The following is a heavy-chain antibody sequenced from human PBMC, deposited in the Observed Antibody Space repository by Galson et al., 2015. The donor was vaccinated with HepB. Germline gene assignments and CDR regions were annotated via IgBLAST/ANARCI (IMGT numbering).Heavy chain of an antibody. CDR2: ISSSGSTR. D-gene: IGHD3-3*01. J-gene: IGHJ5*02. Sequence: SLRLSCAASGFTFSDYYMSWIRQAPGKGLEWVSYISSSGSTRYYADSVKGRFTISRDNAKNSVYLQMNSLRAEDTAAYYCARDCFWSGYYWGWLDPWGQGTLVTVSS. V-gene: IGHV3-11*01. CDR3: ARDCFWSGYYWGWLDP. CDR1: GFTFSDYY.